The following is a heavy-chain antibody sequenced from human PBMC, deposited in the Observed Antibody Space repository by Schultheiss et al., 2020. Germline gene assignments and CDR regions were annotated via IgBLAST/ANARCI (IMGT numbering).Heavy chain of an antibody. Sequence: GGSLRLSCAASGFTFSNAWMSWVRQAPGKGLEWVGRIKSKTDGGTTDYAAPVKGRFTISRDDSKNTLYLQMNSLKTEDTAVYYCTAEYYYGSGSYYYLDYWGQGTLVTVSS. J-gene: IGHJ4*02. CDR1: GFTFSNAW. CDR3: TAEYYYGSGSYYYLDY. V-gene: IGHV3-15*01. CDR2: IKSKTDGGTT. D-gene: IGHD3-10*01.